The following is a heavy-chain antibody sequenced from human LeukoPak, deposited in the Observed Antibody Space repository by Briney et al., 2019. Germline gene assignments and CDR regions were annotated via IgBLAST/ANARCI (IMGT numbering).Heavy chain of an antibody. V-gene: IGHV1-24*01. D-gene: IGHD1-1*01. CDR3: ATSRPTTGTTWPHPDAFDI. CDR2: FDPEDGET. Sequence: GASVKVSCKVSGYTLTELSMHWVRQAPGKGLEWMGGFDPEDGETIYAQKIQGRVTMTEDTSTDTAYMELSSLRSEDTAVYYCATSRPTTGTTWPHPDAFDIWGQGTMVTVSS. J-gene: IGHJ3*02. CDR1: GYTLTELS.